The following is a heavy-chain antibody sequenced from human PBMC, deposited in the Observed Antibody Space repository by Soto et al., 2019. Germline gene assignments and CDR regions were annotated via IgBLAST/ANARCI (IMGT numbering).Heavy chain of an antibody. CDR3: AAYSHKGY. CDR2: IYSGGST. Sequence: EEQLVESGGDLVQPGGSPRLSCAASGFTVSNNYMSWVRQAPGKGLEWVSLIYSGGSTYYADSVKGRFTISRDSSKNTLYLQMNSLRAEDTAMYYCAAYSHKGYWRQGTLVTVSS. D-gene: IGHD3-16*01. CDR1: GFTVSNNY. V-gene: IGHV3-66*01. J-gene: IGHJ4*02.